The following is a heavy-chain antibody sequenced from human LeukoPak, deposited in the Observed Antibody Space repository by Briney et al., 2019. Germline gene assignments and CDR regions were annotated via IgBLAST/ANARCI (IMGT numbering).Heavy chain of an antibody. CDR1: GGSISSSSYY. CDR3: ARVIVGATYYFDY. D-gene: IGHD1-26*01. CDR2: IYYSGST. Sequence: ASETLSLTCTVSGGSISSSSYYWGWIRQPPGKGLEWIGSIYYSGSTYYNPSLKSRVTISVDTSKNQFSLKLSSVTAADTAVYYCARVIVGATYYFDYWGQGTLVTVSS. J-gene: IGHJ4*02. V-gene: IGHV4-39*01.